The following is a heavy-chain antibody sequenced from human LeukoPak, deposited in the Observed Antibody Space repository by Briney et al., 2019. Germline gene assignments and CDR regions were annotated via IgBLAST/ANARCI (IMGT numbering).Heavy chain of an antibody. D-gene: IGHD6-19*01. CDR3: VRGSTDWNGMDV. J-gene: IGHJ6*02. Sequence: PGGSLRLSCAASGFTFSTYSMNWVRQAPGKGLVSVSRIDPNGRYTSYADSVKGRFTISRDNAKNTLYLQMNTLGAEDTALYYCVRGSTDWNGMDVWGQGTTVTVSS. CDR1: GFTFSTYS. V-gene: IGHV3-74*01. CDR2: IDPNGRYT.